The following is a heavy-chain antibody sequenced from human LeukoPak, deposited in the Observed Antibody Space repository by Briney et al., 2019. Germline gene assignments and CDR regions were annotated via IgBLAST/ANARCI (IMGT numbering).Heavy chain of an antibody. Sequence: PGGSLRLSCAASGFTFSSYAVSWVRQTPGRGLEWVSAISGPGDSTYYADSVKGRFTTSRDNSKNTLYLQMNSLRAEDTAVYYCANTLTTVVIPGAFDIWGQGTMVTVSS. CDR3: ANTLTTVVIPGAFDI. CDR1: GFTFSSYA. J-gene: IGHJ3*02. V-gene: IGHV3-23*01. D-gene: IGHD4-23*01. CDR2: ISGPGDST.